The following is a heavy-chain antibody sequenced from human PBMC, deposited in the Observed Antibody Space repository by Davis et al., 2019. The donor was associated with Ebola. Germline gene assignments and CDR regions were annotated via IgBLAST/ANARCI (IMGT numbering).Heavy chain of an antibody. Sequence: SETLSLTCTVSGYSISSGYYWGWIRQPPGQGLEWIGSIYHSGSTYYNPSLKSRVTISVDTSKNQFSLKLSSVTAADTAVYYCARSGCSGGSCLHDYWGQGTLVTVSS. CDR1: GYSISSGYY. CDR2: IYHSGST. CDR3: ARSGCSGGSCLHDY. V-gene: IGHV4-38-2*02. J-gene: IGHJ4*02. D-gene: IGHD2-15*01.